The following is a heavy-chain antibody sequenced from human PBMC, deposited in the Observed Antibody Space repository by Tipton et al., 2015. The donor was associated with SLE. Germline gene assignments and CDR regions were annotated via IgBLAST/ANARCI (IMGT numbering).Heavy chain of an antibody. CDR3: AKDGGLQLPDY. V-gene: IGHV3-48*01. J-gene: IGHJ4*02. D-gene: IGHD1-26*01. CDR2: IGSGGSTI. Sequence: SLRLSCAASGFTFRSYTMNWVRQAPGKGLEWISYIGSGGSTIYYADSVKGRFTISRDNAKNSLYLQMNSLRAEDTAVYYCAKDGGLQLPDYWGQGTLVTVSS. CDR1: GFTFRSYT.